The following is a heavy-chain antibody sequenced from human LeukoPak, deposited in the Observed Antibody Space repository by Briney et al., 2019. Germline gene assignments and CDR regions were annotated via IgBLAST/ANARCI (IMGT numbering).Heavy chain of an antibody. CDR2: IHYSGST. Sequence: PSETLSLTCTVSGVSISSSSYYWGWIRQPPGKGLEWIVSIHYSGSTYYNPSLKSRVTISVDTSKNQFSLKVNSVTAADTAVYHCARGEFWGQGTLVTVSS. D-gene: IGHD3-10*01. J-gene: IGHJ4*02. V-gene: IGHV4-39*01. CDR1: GVSISSSSYY. CDR3: ARGEF.